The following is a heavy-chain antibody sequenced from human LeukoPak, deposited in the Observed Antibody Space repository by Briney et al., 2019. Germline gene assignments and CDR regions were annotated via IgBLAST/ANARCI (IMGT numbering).Heavy chain of an antibody. V-gene: IGHV4-38-2*01. CDR3: ARGRGGTEAFDI. CDR1: GYSISSGYY. J-gene: IGHJ3*02. Sequence: SETLSLTCAVSGYSISSGYYWGWIRQPPGKGLEWFGSIYHSGSTYYNPSLKSRVTISVDTSKNQFSLKLSSVTAADTAVYYCARGRGGTEAFDIWGQGTMVTVSS. CDR2: IYHSGST. D-gene: IGHD1-1*01.